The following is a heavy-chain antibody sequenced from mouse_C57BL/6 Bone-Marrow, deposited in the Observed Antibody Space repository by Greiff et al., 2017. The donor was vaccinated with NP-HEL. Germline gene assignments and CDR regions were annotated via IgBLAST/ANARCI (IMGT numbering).Heavy chain of an antibody. CDR1: GYTFTTYP. V-gene: IGHV1-47*01. J-gene: IGHJ2*01. D-gene: IGHD2-1*01. CDR2: FHPYNDDT. Sequence: QVQLQQSGAELVKPGASVKMSCKASGYTFTTYPIEWVKQNHGKSLEWIGNFHPYNDDTEYNEKFKNKATLTVEKSSSPVYLCPSRLTSDYSSVYYCARGGNYWYYFDYWGQGTTLTVSS. CDR3: ARGGNYWYYFDY.